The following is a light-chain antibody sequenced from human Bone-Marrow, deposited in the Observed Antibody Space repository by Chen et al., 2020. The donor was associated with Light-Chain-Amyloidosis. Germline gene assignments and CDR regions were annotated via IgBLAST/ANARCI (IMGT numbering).Light chain of an antibody. CDR1: TSDVGGYNY. CDR3: SSYTSIGKVV. Sequence: QSVLTQPASVSGSPGQSITISCTGTTSDVGGYNYVSWYQQYPGKAPKLMISEVSDRPSGVSNRFSGSKSGNTASLTISGLQAEDEADYYCSSYTSIGKVVFGGGTKLTVL. J-gene: IGLJ2*01. CDR2: EVS. V-gene: IGLV2-14*01.